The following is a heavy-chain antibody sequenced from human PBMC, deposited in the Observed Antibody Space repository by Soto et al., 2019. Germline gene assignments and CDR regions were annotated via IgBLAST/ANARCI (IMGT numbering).Heavy chain of an antibody. V-gene: IGHV1-18*01. CDR3: ARDTDFWSGYYTGGY. CDR1: GYTFTSYG. D-gene: IGHD3-3*01. J-gene: IGHJ4*02. Sequence: ASEKVSCKASGYTFTSYGISWVRQAPGQGLEWMGWISAYNGNTNYAQKLQGRVTMTTDTSTSTAYMELRSLRSDDTAVYYCARDTDFWSGYYTGGYWGQGTLVTVSS. CDR2: ISAYNGNT.